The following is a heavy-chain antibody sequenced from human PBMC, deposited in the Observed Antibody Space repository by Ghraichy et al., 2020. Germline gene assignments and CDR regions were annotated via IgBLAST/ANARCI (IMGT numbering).Heavy chain of an antibody. D-gene: IGHD1-26*01. CDR2: IYYSGST. CDR1: GGSISSYY. V-gene: IGHV4-59*01. Sequence: SETLSLTCTVSGGSISSYYWSWIRQPPGKGLEWIGYIYYSGSTNYNPSLKSRVTISVDTSKNQFSLKLSSVTAADTAVYYCARTLSVEWELLRGVAHAFDIWGQGTMVTVSS. CDR3: ARTLSVEWELLRGVAHAFDI. J-gene: IGHJ3*02.